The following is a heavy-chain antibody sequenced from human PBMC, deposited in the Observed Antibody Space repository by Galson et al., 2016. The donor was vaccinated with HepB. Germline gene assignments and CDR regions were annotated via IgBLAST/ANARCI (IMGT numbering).Heavy chain of an antibody. CDR1: GASFRRIVYY. CDR3: VRHRALRGNSGYDLSLDF. Sequence: SETLSLTCTVSGASFRRIVYYGAWIRQSPGKGLEYIGTIQHGGTTYYNPSLKSRVTISLDTAKNQFSLKVRSVTAADTAVYYCVRHRALRGNSGYDLSLDFWGQGILVTVSS. J-gene: IGHJ4*02. D-gene: IGHD5-12*01. V-gene: IGHV4-39*01. CDR2: IQHGGTT.